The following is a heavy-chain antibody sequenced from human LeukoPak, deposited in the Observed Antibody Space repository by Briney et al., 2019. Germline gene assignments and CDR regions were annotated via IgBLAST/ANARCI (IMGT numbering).Heavy chain of an antibody. CDR1: GGSISSYY. J-gene: IGHJ4*02. D-gene: IGHD3-3*01. CDR2: IYYSGST. Sequence: SETLSLTCTVSGGSISSYYWSWIRQPPGKGLEWIGYIYYSGSTNYNPSLKSRVTISVGTSKNQFSLKLSSVTAADTAVYYCAREGVVKGYFDYWGQGTLVTVSS. V-gene: IGHV4-59*12. CDR3: AREGVVKGYFDY.